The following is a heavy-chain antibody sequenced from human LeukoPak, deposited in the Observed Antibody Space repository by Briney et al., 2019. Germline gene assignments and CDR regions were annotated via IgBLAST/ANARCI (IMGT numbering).Heavy chain of an antibody. V-gene: IGHV3-48*01. CDR2: ISSGSTII. Sequence: QAGGSLRLSCAASGFTFSSHSMNWVRQAPGKGLEWVSYISSGSTIIHYADSVKGRFTISRDDAKNSLYLQMNSLRAEDTAVYYCAKVPRQHDNWFDPWGQGTLVTVSS. CDR1: GFTFSSHS. CDR3: AKVPRQHDNWFDP. J-gene: IGHJ5*02. D-gene: IGHD6-13*01.